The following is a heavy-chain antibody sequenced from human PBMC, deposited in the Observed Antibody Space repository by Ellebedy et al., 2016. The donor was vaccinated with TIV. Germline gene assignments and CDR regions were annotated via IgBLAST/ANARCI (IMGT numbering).Heavy chain of an antibody. Sequence: GESLKISCAASGFTFSSYSMNWVRQAPGKGLEWVAKIKPDGSEKWYVDSVKGRFTISRDNAKNSLFLQMNSLRAEDTAVYYCARVRIAAAAMDYWGQGTLVTVSS. CDR1: GFTFSSYS. CDR3: ARVRIAAAAMDY. D-gene: IGHD6-13*01. J-gene: IGHJ4*02. CDR2: IKPDGSEK. V-gene: IGHV3-7*03.